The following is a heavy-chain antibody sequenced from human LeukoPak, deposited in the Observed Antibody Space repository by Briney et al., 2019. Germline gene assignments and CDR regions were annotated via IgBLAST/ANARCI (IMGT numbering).Heavy chain of an antibody. CDR2: IYTSGST. CDR1: GGSISSYY. Sequence: PSETLSLTCTVSGGSISSYYWSWIRQPPGKGLEWIGYIYTSGSTNYNPSLKSRVTISVDTSKNQFSLKLSSVTAADTAVYYCARGDTAMAMFDYWGQGTLVTVSP. V-gene: IGHV4-4*08. CDR3: ARGDTAMAMFDY. D-gene: IGHD5-18*01. J-gene: IGHJ4*02.